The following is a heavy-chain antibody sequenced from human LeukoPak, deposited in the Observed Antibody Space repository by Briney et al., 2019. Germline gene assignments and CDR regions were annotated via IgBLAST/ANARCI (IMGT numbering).Heavy chain of an antibody. D-gene: IGHD6-13*01. CDR1: GYTFTSYG. V-gene: IGHV1-18*01. Sequence: ASVKVSCKTSGYTFTSYGISWVRQAPGQGLEWMGWISAYNGNTNYAQKLQGRVTMTTDTSTSTAYMELRSLRSDDTAVYYCARDRGSSSWYGGDLDYWGQGTLVTVSS. CDR2: ISAYNGNT. J-gene: IGHJ4*02. CDR3: ARDRGSSSWYGGDLDY.